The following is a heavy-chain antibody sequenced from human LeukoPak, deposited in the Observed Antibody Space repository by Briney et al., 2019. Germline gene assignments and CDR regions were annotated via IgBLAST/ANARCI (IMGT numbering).Heavy chain of an antibody. V-gene: IGHV1-18*01. CDR2: ISAYNGNT. D-gene: IGHD3-16*01. J-gene: IGHJ4*02. CDR3: ARGDLGGDFDY. CDR1: GYTFTSYG. Sequence: ASVKVSCKASGYTFTSYGISWVRQAPGQGLEWMGWISAYNGNTNYAQKLQGRVTMTRDTSISTAYMELSRLRSDDTAVYYCARGDLGGDFDYWGQGTLVTVSS.